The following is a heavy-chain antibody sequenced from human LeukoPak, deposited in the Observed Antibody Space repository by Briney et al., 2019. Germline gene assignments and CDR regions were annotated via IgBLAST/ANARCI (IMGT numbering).Heavy chain of an antibody. CDR3: AKDVTRYYYDSSGRYAFDI. D-gene: IGHD3-22*01. J-gene: IGHJ3*02. V-gene: IGHV3-7*03. CDR1: GFTFSSYW. CDR2: IKQDGSEK. Sequence: GGSLRLSCAASGFTFSSYWMSWVRQAPGKGLEWVANIKQDGSEKYYVDSVKGRFTISRDNAKNSPYLQMNSLRAEGMALYYCAKDVTRYYYDSSGRYAFDIWGQGTMVTVSS.